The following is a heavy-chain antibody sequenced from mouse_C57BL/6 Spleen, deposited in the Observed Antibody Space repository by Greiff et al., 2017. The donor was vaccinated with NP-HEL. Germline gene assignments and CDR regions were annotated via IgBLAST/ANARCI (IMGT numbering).Heavy chain of an antibody. V-gene: IGHV5-12*01. Sequence: EVMLVESGGGLVQPGGSLKLSCAASGFTFSDYYMYWVRQTPEKRLEWVAYISNGGGSTYYPDTVKGRFTIARDNTTNTLYLQMSRLKSEDTAMYYCARLDDGSFDYWGQGTTLTVSS. D-gene: IGHD2-3*01. CDR1: GFTFSDYY. CDR3: ARLDDGSFDY. CDR2: ISNGGGST. J-gene: IGHJ2*01.